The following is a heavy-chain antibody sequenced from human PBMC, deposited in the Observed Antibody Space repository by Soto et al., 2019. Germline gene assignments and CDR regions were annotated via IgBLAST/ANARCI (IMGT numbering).Heavy chain of an antibody. J-gene: IGHJ4*02. Sequence: QVQLVQSGAQVKKPGASVKLSCKTSGYDFTRYFIHWVRLAPGQGLEWMLKVNLTGGSPTFGQKFQGIGTVSPERSVSAVEMELCSLRSHVSAAYYCSRDLYAYWGQGTLCAVSS. CDR3: SRDLYAY. CDR2: VNLTGGSP. D-gene: IGHD2-8*01. V-gene: IGHV1-46*01. CDR1: GYDFTRYF.